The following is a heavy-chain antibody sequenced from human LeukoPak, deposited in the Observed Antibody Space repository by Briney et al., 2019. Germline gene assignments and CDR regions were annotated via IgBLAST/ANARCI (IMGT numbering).Heavy chain of an antibody. V-gene: IGHV3-9*01. Sequence: QAGGSLRLSCAASGFTFDDYAMHWVRQAPGKGLEWVSGISWNSGSIGYADSVKGRFTISRDNAKNSLYLQMNSLRAEDTALYYCAKSDDFWSGWVDYWGQGTLVTVSS. CDR1: GFTFDDYA. CDR2: ISWNSGSI. J-gene: IGHJ4*02. CDR3: AKSDDFWSGWVDY. D-gene: IGHD3-3*01.